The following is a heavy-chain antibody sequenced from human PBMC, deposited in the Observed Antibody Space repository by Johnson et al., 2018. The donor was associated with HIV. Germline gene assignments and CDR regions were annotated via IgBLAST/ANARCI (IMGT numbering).Heavy chain of an antibody. Sequence: QVQLVESGGGLIQPGGSLRLSCAASGFTVSSNYMSWVRQAPGKGLEWVAVISYDGNNKYYADSVKGRFTISRDNAKNSLYLQMNSLRAEDTALYYCARDRYSSSSGAFDIWGQGTMVTVSS. D-gene: IGHD6-6*01. CDR3: ARDRYSSSSGAFDI. V-gene: IGHV3-30*03. CDR1: GFTVSSNY. CDR2: ISYDGNNK. J-gene: IGHJ3*02.